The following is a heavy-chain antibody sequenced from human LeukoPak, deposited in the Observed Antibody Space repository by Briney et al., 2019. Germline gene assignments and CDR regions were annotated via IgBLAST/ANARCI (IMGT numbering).Heavy chain of an antibody. CDR2: IYHSGST. V-gene: IGHV4-38-2*02. J-gene: IGHJ3*02. CDR3: ARGTVFDI. CDR1: GYSISSGYY. D-gene: IGHD4-11*01. Sequence: SETLSLTCTVSGYSISSGYYWGWIRQPPGKGLEWIGSIYHSGSTYYNPSLKSRVTISVDTSKNQFSLKLSSVTAADTAVYYCARGTVFDIWGQGTMVTASS.